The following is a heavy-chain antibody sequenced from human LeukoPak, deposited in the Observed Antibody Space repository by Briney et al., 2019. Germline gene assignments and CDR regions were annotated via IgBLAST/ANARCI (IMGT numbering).Heavy chain of an antibody. CDR3: ARRVASDYAWV. V-gene: IGHV4-59*08. CDR2: IYYSGST. Sequence: SETLSLTCTVSGGSISSYYWSWIRQPPGKGLEWIGYIYYSGSTNYNPSLKSRVTISVDTSKNQFSLKVSSVTATDTAVYYCARRVASDYAWVRGQGTLVTVSS. CDR1: GGSISSYY. D-gene: IGHD4-17*01. J-gene: IGHJ4*02.